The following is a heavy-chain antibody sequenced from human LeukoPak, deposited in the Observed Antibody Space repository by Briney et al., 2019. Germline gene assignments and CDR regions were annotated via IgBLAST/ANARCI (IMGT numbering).Heavy chain of an antibody. CDR1: GGSFSGYY. CDR2: INHSGST. J-gene: IGHJ4*02. Sequence: SETLSLTCAVYGGSFSGYYWSWIRQPPGKGLEWIGEINHSGSTNYNPSLKSRVTISVDTSKNQFSLKLSSVTAADTAVYYCARALYYYDSSGYRFVDWSQGTLVTVSS. D-gene: IGHD3-22*01. V-gene: IGHV4-34*01. CDR3: ARALYYYDSSGYRFVD.